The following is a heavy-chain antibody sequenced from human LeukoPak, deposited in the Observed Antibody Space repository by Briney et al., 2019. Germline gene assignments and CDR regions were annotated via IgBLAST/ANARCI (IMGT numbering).Heavy chain of an antibody. CDR3: AKESFDYYDSSGYYPLDY. D-gene: IGHD3-22*01. CDR1: GFTFSDYY. V-gene: IGHV3-11*01. J-gene: IGHJ4*02. CDR2: ISSSGSTI. Sequence: GGSLRLSCAASGFTFSDYYMSWIRQAPGKGLEWVSYISSSGSTIYYADSVKGRFTISRDNAKNSLYLQMNSLRAEDTAVYYCAKESFDYYDSSGYYPLDYWGQGTLVTVSS.